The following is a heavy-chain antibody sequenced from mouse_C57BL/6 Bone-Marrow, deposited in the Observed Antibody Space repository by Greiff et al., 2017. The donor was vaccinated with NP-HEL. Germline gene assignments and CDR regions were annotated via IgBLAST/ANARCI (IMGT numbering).Heavy chain of an antibody. J-gene: IGHJ4*01. Sequence: QVQLQQPGAELVMPGASVKLSCKASGYTFNSYWMHWVKQRPGQGLEWIGEIDPSDSYTNYNQKFKGKSTLTVDKSSSTAYMQLSSLTSEDAAVYYCARGGSTGAMDYWGQGTSVTVSS. V-gene: IGHV1-69*01. CDR1: GYTFNSYW. CDR3: ARGGSTGAMDY. CDR2: IDPSDSYT.